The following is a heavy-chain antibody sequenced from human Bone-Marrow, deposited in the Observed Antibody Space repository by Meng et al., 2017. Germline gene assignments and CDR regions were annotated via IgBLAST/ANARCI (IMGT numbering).Heavy chain of an antibody. J-gene: IGHJ5*02. D-gene: IGHD1-26*01. V-gene: IGHV4-34*01. CDR2: INHIGF. CDR1: GGSFSGYS. Sequence: QVQLQQWGAGLLKPSETLSLTCAVYGGSFSGYSWTWIRQTPGKGLEWIGEINHIGFKYNPSLKSRVTISVDTSKNQFSLKLSSVTAADTAVYYCSVGELLPTWFDPWGQGTLVTVSS. CDR3: SVGELLPTWFDP.